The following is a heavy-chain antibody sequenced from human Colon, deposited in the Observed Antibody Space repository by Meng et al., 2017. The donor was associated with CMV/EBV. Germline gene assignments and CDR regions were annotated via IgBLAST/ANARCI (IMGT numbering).Heavy chain of an antibody. CDR1: GFTFSRHW. CDR2: INGDGTTT. J-gene: IGHJ6*02. D-gene: IGHD1-14*01. Sequence: GESLKISCVASGFTFSRHWMHWVRQVPGKGPEWVSHINGDGTTTSHADSVKGRFTISRDKGQNSVFLEMNSLRVEDTALYYCIKDVQPGGAAVWGQGTTVTVSS. V-gene: IGHV3-74*01. CDR3: IKDVQPGGAAV.